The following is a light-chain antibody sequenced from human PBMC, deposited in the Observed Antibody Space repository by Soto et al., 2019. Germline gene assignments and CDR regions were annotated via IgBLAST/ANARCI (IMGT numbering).Light chain of an antibody. V-gene: IGKV3-11*01. CDR2: DTS. CDR1: QTVGSY. Sequence: EIVLTQSPATLSLSPGERATLSCRASQTVGSYLAWFRQTPGQAPRLLIYDTSIRATGIPDRFSGSGSGTDFTLTISSLEAEDFAVYYCQQRSDWPPTFGQGTKVEIK. J-gene: IGKJ1*01. CDR3: QQRSDWPPT.